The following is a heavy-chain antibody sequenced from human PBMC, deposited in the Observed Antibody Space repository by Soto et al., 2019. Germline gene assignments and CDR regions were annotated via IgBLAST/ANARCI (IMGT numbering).Heavy chain of an antibody. J-gene: IGHJ4*02. V-gene: IGHV3-11*01. D-gene: IGHD3-3*02. Sequence: PGGSLRLSCATSGFTFSDFYMTWVRQAPGKGPEWVSYISDDGYTIYYADSVKGRFTISRDNAENSLYLQMNNLRAEDTAVYYCAKPLSQFSSSYLAYWAQGTLVTVYS. CDR3: AKPLSQFSSSYLAY. CDR2: ISDDGYTI. CDR1: GFTFSDFY.